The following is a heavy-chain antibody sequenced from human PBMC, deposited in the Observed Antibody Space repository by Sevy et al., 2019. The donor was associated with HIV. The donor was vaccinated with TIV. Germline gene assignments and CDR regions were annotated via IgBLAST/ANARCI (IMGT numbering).Heavy chain of an antibody. J-gene: IGHJ4*02. CDR1: GYTFTSYG. V-gene: IGHV1-18*01. CDR2: ISAYNGNT. CDR3: ARGPRKYYDSSGYYYPPSY. Sequence: ASVKVSCEASGYTFTSYGIIWVRQAPGQGLECMGWISAYNGNTNYAQRLQGRVTMTTDTSTSTAYMELTSLRSDDTAVYYCARGPRKYYDSSGYYYPPSYWGQGTLVTVSS. D-gene: IGHD3-22*01.